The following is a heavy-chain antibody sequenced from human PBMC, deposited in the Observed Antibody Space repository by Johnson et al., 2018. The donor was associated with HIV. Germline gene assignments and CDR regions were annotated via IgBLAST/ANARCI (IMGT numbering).Heavy chain of an antibody. CDR2: ISYDGSNK. Sequence: QVQLVESGGGLVHPGGSLRLSCAASGFTFSSYGMHWVRQAPGKGLEWVAVISYDGSNKYYADSVKGRFTISRDNSKNTLYLQMNSLRAEDTAVYYCAKEASGWYHAGDAFDIWGQGTMVTVSS. CDR3: AKEASGWYHAGDAFDI. V-gene: IGHV3-30*18. J-gene: IGHJ3*02. CDR1: GFTFSSYG. D-gene: IGHD6-19*01.